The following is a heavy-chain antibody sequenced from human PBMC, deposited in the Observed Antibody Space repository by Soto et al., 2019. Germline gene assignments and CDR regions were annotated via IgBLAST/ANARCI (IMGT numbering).Heavy chain of an antibody. CDR1: GFTFSGSA. V-gene: IGHV3-73*01. D-gene: IGHD3-10*01. CDR2: IRSKANSYAT. CDR3: TRPINYYGSGTVWFDP. Sequence: GGSLRLSCAASGFTFSGSAMHWVRQASGKGLEWVGRIRSKANSYATAYAASVKGRFTISRDDSKNTAYLQMNSLKTEDTAVYYCTRPINYYGSGTVWFDPWGQGTLVTVS. J-gene: IGHJ5*02.